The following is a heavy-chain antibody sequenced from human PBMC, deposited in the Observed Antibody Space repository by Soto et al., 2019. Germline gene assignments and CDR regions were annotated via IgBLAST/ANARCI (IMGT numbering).Heavy chain of an antibody. D-gene: IGHD5-18*01. CDR1: GGSLSGYY. Sequence: QVQLQQWGAGLLKPSETLSLTCAFSGGSLSGYYWSWIRQPPGKGLEWIGEINHSGSTNYNPSLKSRVTISVDTSKNQFSLKRSSVTAADTAVYYCARGVTAHSRFDYWGQGTLVTVSS. CDR2: INHSGST. V-gene: IGHV4-34*01. J-gene: IGHJ4*02. CDR3: ARGVTAHSRFDY.